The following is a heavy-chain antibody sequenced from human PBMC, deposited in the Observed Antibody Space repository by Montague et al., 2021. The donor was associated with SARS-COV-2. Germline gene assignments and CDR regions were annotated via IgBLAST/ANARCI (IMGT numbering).Heavy chain of an antibody. CDR3: ARAPVAHITIFGVVTSFDY. D-gene: IGHD3-3*01. V-gene: IGHV4-59*02. Sequence: SETLSLTCSVSGDSVGDYYWSWIRQPPGKGLEWIGYIYYSGSTNYDPSLKSRVTISVDTSKNQFSLKLSSVTAADTAVYYCARAPVAHITIFGVVTSFDYWGQGTLVTVSS. J-gene: IGHJ4*02. CDR1: GDSVGDYY. CDR2: IYYSGST.